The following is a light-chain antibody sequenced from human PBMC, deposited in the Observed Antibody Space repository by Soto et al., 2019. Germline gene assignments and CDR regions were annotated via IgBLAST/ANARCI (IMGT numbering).Light chain of an antibody. V-gene: IGKV1-5*01. J-gene: IGKJ1*01. CDR1: QNIGGW. Sequence: DIQTTQSPSTLSASVGDRVTITCRASQNIGGWLAWYQQKPGKAPKFLIFDASSLESGVPSRFSGSGSGTEFTLTISSLQPDDFATYYCQQYNSYWTFGQGTKVDIK. CDR3: QQYNSYWT. CDR2: DAS.